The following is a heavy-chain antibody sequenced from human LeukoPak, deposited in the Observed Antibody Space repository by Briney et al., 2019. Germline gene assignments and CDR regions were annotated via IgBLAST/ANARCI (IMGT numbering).Heavy chain of an antibody. J-gene: IGHJ4*02. D-gene: IGHD2-8*01. CDR2: IYYSGST. CDR1: GGSISSSSYY. V-gene: IGHV4-39*07. Sequence: SETLSLTCTVSGGSISSSSYYWGWIRQPPGKGLEWIGSIYYSGSTYYNPSLKSRVTISVDTSKNQFSLKLSSVTAADTAVYYCAREVNGAVDYWGQGTLVTVSS. CDR3: AREVNGAVDY.